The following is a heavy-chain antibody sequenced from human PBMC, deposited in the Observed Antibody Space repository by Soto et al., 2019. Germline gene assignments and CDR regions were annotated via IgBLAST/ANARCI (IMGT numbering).Heavy chain of an antibody. J-gene: IGHJ4*02. D-gene: IGHD6-6*01. CDR3: AKLNSARPLIYYFDY. CDR2: ISYDGSNK. Sequence: PGGSLRLSCAASGFTFSSYGMHWVRQAPGKGLEWVAVISYDGSNKYYADSVKGRFTISRDNSKNTLYLQMNSLRAEDTAVYYCAKLNSARPLIYYFDYWGQGT. CDR1: GFTFSSYG. V-gene: IGHV3-30*18.